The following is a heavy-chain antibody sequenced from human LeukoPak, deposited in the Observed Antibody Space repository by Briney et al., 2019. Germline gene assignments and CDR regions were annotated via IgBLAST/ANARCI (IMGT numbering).Heavy chain of an antibody. CDR2: ISSSSSYI. D-gene: IGHD6-19*01. J-gene: IGHJ4*02. Sequence: GGSLRLSCAASGFTFSSYSMNWVRQAPGKGLEWVSSISSSSSYIYYADSVKGRFTISRDNAKNSLYLQMNSLRAEDTAVYYCARDRSGWKFDYWGQGTLVTVSS. CDR3: ARDRSGWKFDY. V-gene: IGHV3-21*01. CDR1: GFTFSSYS.